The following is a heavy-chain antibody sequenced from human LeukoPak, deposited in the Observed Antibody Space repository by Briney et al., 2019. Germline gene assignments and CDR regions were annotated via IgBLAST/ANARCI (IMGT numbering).Heavy chain of an antibody. J-gene: IGHJ4*02. Sequence: GGSLRLSCAASGFSFSSYDMSWVRQAPGKGLEWVSSISGSGGSTNYADSVKGRFTISRDNSKNTLFLQMNSLRAEDTAVYYCAKDGGNNVVVVAALHYWGQGTLVTVSS. CDR2: ISGSGGST. CDR3: AKDGGNNVVVVAALHY. V-gene: IGHV3-23*01. CDR1: GFSFSSYD. D-gene: IGHD2-15*01.